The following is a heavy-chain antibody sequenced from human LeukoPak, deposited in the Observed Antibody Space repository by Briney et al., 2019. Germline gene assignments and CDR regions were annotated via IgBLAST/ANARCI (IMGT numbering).Heavy chain of an antibody. V-gene: IGHV3-7*01. CDR2: IKQDGTEK. Sequence: PGGSLRLSCTASGFTFSSYSLNWVRQAPGKGLEWVANIKQDGTEKYYVDSVKGRFTISRDNAKNSLYLQMNSLRAEDTAVYYCAKERSTIVALFDYWGQGTLVTVSS. CDR3: AKERSTIVALFDY. J-gene: IGHJ4*02. D-gene: IGHD3-22*01. CDR1: GFTFSSYS.